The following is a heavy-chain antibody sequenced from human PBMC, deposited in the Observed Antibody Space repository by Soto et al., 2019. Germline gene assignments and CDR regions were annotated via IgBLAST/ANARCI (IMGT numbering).Heavy chain of an antibody. Sequence: GGSLRLSCAASGFTFSSYEMNWVRQAPGKGLEWVSYISSSGSTIYYADSVKGRFTISRDNAKNSLYLQMNSLRAEDTAVYYCARPLHEVWSGYFPPYGMDVWGQRTTVTVSS. V-gene: IGHV3-48*03. CDR3: ARPLHEVWSGYFPPYGMDV. D-gene: IGHD3-3*01. CDR1: GFTFSSYE. J-gene: IGHJ6*02. CDR2: ISSSGSTI.